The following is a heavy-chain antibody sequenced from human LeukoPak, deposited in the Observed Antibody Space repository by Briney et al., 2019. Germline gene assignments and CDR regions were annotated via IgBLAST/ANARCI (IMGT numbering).Heavy chain of an antibody. V-gene: IGHV3-21*01. Sequence: PGGSLRLSCAASGFTFSSYSMNWVRQAPGKGLEWVSSISSSSSYIYYADSVKGRFTISRDNAKNSLYLQMNSLRAEDTAVYYCARVTTFGGVIVIPRGYYYYGMDVWGQGTTVTVSS. CDR1: GFTFSSYS. D-gene: IGHD3-16*02. CDR3: ARVTTFGGVIVIPRGYYYYGMDV. CDR2: ISSSSSYI. J-gene: IGHJ6*02.